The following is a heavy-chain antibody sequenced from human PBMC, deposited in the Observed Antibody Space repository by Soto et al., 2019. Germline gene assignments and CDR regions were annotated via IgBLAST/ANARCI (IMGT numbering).Heavy chain of an antibody. D-gene: IGHD1-26*01. CDR3: AKDPPEWEYYYGMDV. J-gene: IGHJ6*02. CDR1: GFTFSSYA. Sequence: GGSLRLSCAASGFTFSSYAMSWVRQAPGKGLEWVPAISGSGGSTYYADSVKGRFTISRDNSKNTLYLQMNSLRAEDTAVYYCAKDPPEWEYYYGMDVWGQGTTVTVSS. V-gene: IGHV3-23*01. CDR2: ISGSGGST.